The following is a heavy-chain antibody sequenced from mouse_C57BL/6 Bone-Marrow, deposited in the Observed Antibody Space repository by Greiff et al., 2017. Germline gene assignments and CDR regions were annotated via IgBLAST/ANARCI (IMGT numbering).Heavy chain of an antibody. CDR2: INPSNGGT. CDR3: ARRLNYGYDGNYWAMDY. CDR1: GYTFTSYW. J-gene: IGHJ4*01. Sequence: VQLQQPGTELVKPGASVKLSCQASGYTFTSYWMHWVKQRPGQGLEWIGNINPSNGGTNYNEKFKSKATLTVDKSSSTAYMQLSSLTSEDSAVYYCARRLNYGYDGNYWAMDYWGQGTSVTVSS. D-gene: IGHD2-2*01. V-gene: IGHV1-53*01.